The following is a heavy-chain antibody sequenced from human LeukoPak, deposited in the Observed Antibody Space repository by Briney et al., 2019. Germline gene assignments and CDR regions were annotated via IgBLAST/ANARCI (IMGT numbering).Heavy chain of an antibody. J-gene: IGHJ4*02. D-gene: IGHD2-15*01. V-gene: IGHV3-11*01. CDR2: ISGGSSTI. CDR1: GFTFSDYY. Sequence: GGSLRLSCAASGFTFSDYYMSWIRQAPGKGLEWVSYISGGSSTIYYADSLKGRFTVSRDNAKNLLYLLMNSLRAEDTAVYYCARRGSGRHFDFWGQGTLVTVSS. CDR3: ARRGSGRHFDF.